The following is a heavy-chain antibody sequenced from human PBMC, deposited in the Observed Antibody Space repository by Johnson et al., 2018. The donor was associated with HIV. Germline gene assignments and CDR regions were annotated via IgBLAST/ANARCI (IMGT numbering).Heavy chain of an antibody. CDR2: IKQDGSEK. V-gene: IGHV3-7*01. J-gene: IGHJ3*02. D-gene: IGHD2-15*01. CDR1: GFTFSSYW. Sequence: VQLVESGGGVVQPGRSLRLSCAASGFTFSSYWMSWVRQAPGKGLEWVANIKQDGSEKYYVDSVKGRFTISRDNAKNSLYLQMNSLRAEDTAVYYCARGSLGYCSGGSCYFDAFDIWGQGTMVTVSS. CDR3: ARGSLGYCSGGSCYFDAFDI.